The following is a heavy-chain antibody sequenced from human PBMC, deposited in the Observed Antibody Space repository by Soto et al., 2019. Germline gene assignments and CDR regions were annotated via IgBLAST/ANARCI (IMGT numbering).Heavy chain of an antibody. CDR1: GGSFSGYY. D-gene: IGHD6-19*01. V-gene: IGHV4-34*01. CDR2: INHSGST. Sequence: SESLSLTCAVYGGSFSGYYGSWIRQPPGKGLEWIGEINHSGSTNYNPSLKSRVTISVDTSKNQFSLKLSSVTAADTAVYYCARGLGGSSGWYWRDWFDPWGQGTLVTVSS. J-gene: IGHJ5*02. CDR3: ARGLGGSSGWYWRDWFDP.